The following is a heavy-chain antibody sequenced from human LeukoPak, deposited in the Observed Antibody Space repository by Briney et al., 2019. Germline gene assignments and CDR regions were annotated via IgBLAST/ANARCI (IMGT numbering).Heavy chain of an antibody. D-gene: IGHD3-3*01. V-gene: IGHV1-8*01. CDR1: GYTFTSYD. Sequence: ASVKVSCKASGYTFTSYDINWVRQATGQGLEWMGWMNPNSGNTGYAQKFQGRVTMTRNTSISTAYMELSSLRSEDTAVYYCARDSNRLTYYDFWSGYPRRRSFDPWGQGTLVTVSS. J-gene: IGHJ5*02. CDR2: MNPNSGNT. CDR3: ARDSNRLTYYDFWSGYPRRRSFDP.